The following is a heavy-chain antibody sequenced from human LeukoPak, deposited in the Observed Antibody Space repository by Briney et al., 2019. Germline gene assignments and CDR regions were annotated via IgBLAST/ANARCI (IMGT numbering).Heavy chain of an antibody. CDR3: ARDYCSSTSCLFDY. D-gene: IGHD2-2*01. J-gene: IGHJ4*02. V-gene: IGHV1-2*06. CDR1: GYTFTGYH. CDR2: INPNSGDT. Sequence: ASVKVSCKASGYTFTGYHMHWVRQAPGQGLEWMGRINPNSGDTNYAQKFQGRVTMTRDTSISTAYVELSRLRSDDTAVYYCARDYCSSTSCLFDYWGQGALVTVSS.